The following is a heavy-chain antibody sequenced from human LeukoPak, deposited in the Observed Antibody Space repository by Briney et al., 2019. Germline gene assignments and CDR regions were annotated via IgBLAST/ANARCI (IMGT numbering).Heavy chain of an antibody. D-gene: IGHD7-27*01. Sequence: KPSETLSLTCTVSGGSISSYYWSWIRQPPGKGLEWIGYIYYSGSTNYNPSLKSRVTISVDTSKNQFSLKLSSVTAADTAVYYCASHRANWGLYDYWGQGTLVTVSS. V-gene: IGHV4-59*08. J-gene: IGHJ4*02. CDR2: IYYSGST. CDR1: GGSISSYY. CDR3: ASHRANWGLYDY.